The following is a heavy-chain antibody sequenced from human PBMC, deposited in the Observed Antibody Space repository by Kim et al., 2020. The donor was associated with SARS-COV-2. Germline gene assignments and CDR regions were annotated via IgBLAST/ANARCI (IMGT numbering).Heavy chain of an antibody. D-gene: IGHD3-9*01. J-gene: IGHJ4*02. CDR3: AKGHEYYDILTGYSYYFDY. V-gene: IGHV3-23*01. Sequence: GGSLRLSCAASGFTFSSYAMSWVRQAPGKGLEWVSAISGSGGSTYYADSVKGRFTISRDNSKNTLYLQMNSLRAEDTAVYYCAKGHEYYDILTGYSYYFDYWGQGTLVTVSS. CDR1: GFTFSSYA. CDR2: ISGSGGST.